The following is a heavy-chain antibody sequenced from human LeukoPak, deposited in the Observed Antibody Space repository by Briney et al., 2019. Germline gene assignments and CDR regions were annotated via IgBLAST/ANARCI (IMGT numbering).Heavy chain of an antibody. CDR2: ISPNNGGT. CDR3: ARQQLTYFDY. J-gene: IGHJ4*02. Sequence: ASVKVSCKASGYTFTAYYIHWVRQAPGQGLEWMGWISPNNGGTKDAQKFQDRVTMTRDTSISTAYLELNRLKSDDTAVYFCARQQLTYFDYWGQGTLVTVS. D-gene: IGHD6-13*01. V-gene: IGHV1-2*02. CDR1: GYTFTAYY.